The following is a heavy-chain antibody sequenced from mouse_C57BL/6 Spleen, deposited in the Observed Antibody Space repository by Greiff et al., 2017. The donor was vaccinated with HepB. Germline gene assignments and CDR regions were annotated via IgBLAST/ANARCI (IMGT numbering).Heavy chain of an antibody. CDR1: GFSLTSYA. D-gene: IGHD2-4*01. Sequence: VQLVESGPGLVAPSQSLSITCTVSGFSLTSYAISWVRQPPGKGLEWLGVIWTGGGTNYNSALKSRLSISKDNSKSQVVLKMNSLQTDDTARYYCASYDYDEKVWFAYWGQGTLVTVSA. CDR2: IWTGGGT. CDR3: ASYDYDEKVWFAY. V-gene: IGHV2-9-1*01. J-gene: IGHJ3*01.